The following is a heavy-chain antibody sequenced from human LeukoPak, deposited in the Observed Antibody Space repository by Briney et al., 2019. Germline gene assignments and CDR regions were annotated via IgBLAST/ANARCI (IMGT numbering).Heavy chain of an antibody. CDR1: GYSFTSYW. J-gene: IGHJ4*02. CDR2: IYPDDSDT. V-gene: IGHV5-51*01. D-gene: IGHD6-13*01. CDR3: ARRSIAAAGTFDY. Sequence: GESLKISCKGSGYSFTSYWIGWVRQVPGKGLEWMGIIYPDDSDTTYSPSFQGQVTISADKSISTAYLQWSTPKASDTAIYYCARRSIAAAGTFDYWGQGTLVTVSS.